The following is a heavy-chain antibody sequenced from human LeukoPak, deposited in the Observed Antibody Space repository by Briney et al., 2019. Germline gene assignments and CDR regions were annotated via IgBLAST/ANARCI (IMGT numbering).Heavy chain of an antibody. J-gene: IGHJ5*02. Sequence: PSQTLSLTCTVSGGSISNGGYYWSWIRQHPGKGLEWIGYIYNSGNTYYNPSLKSRVTISEDTSKNQFSLKLSSVTAADTAVCYCARDVHGWGPFDPWGQGTLVTVSS. CDR2: IYNSGNT. CDR3: ARDVHGWGPFDP. D-gene: IGHD1-26*01. CDR1: GGSISNGGYY. V-gene: IGHV4-31*03.